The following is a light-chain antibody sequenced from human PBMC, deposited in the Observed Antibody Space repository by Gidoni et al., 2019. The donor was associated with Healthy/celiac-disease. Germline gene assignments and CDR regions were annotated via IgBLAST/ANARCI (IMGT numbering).Light chain of an antibody. CDR3: QSYDSSNQDVV. Sequence: NFMLTQPHSVSESPGKTVTISCTGSSGSIASNYVQWYQQRPGSAPPTVIYEDNQRPSGVPDRFSGSIDSSSNSASLTISGLKTEDEADYYCQSYDSSNQDVVFGGGTKLTVL. V-gene: IGLV6-57*02. CDR1: SGSIASNY. J-gene: IGLJ2*01. CDR2: EDN.